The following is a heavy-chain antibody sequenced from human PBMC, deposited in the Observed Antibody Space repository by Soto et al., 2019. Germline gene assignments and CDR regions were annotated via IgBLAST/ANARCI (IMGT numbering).Heavy chain of an antibody. V-gene: IGHV4-30-2*01. Sequence: SETLSLTCAVSGGSISSGDFSWNWIRQPPGKGLEYIGYVYYGGSTYYNPSLQSRVTMSVDKSKNQFSLKLNSVTAADTAVYYCARSGGYTYGMDVWGQGTTVTVSS. CDR1: GGSISSGDFS. J-gene: IGHJ6*02. CDR2: VYYGGST. D-gene: IGHD1-26*01. CDR3: ARSGGYTYGMDV.